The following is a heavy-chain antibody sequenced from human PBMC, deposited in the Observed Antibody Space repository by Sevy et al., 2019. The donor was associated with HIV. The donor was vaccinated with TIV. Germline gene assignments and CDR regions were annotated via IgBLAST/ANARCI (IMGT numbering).Heavy chain of an antibody. J-gene: IGHJ4*02. CDR2: ISSSGSTI. D-gene: IGHD5-12*01. V-gene: IGHV3-48*03. CDR3: ARETDGYNKLIFDY. CDR1: GFTFSSYE. Sequence: GGSLRLSCAASGFTFSSYEMNWVRQAPGKGLEWVSYISSSGSTIYYADSVKGRFTISRDNAKNSLYLQMNSLRAEDTAVYYCARETDGYNKLIFDYWGQGTLVTVSS.